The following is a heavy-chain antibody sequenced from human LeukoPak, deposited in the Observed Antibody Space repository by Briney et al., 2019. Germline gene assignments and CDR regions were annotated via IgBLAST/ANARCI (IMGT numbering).Heavy chain of an antibody. CDR3: ARGGSVLRFLEWSRNWSAFDI. CDR1: GGSLSGYY. Sequence: SETLSLTCAVYGGSLSGYYWSWIRQPPGKGLEWIGEINHSGSTNYNPSLKSRVTISVDTSKNQFSLKLSSVTAADTAVYYCARGGSVLRFLEWSRNWSAFDIWGQGTMVTVSS. J-gene: IGHJ3*02. D-gene: IGHD3-3*01. V-gene: IGHV4-34*01. CDR2: INHSGST.